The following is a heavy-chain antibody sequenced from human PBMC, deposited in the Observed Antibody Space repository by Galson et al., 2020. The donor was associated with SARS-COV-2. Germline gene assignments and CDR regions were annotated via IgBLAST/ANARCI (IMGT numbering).Heavy chain of an antibody. CDR3: VRVRGGCSDTSCFLDA. J-gene: IGHJ5*01. V-gene: IGHV4-4*02. Sequence: ASETLSLTCAVSGASISSPNWWTWVRRSPEKGLEWIGETYHDGDINYNPSLKSRVTILVDKPKNQFSLRLDSVTAADTAVYYCVRVRGGCSDTSCFLDAWGPGTLVTVSS. CDR1: GASISSPNW. CDR2: TYHDGDI. D-gene: IGHD2-2*01.